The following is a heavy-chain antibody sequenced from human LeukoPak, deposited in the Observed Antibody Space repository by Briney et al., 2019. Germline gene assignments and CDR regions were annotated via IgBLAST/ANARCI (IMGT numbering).Heavy chain of an antibody. CDR1: GFAFRSYW. D-gene: IGHD2/OR15-2a*01. CDR3: SSQPAVLDLDC. V-gene: IGHV3-7*01. J-gene: IGHJ4*02. CDR2: IRPDGSGK. Sequence: PGGSLRLSCAASGFAFRSYWMTWVRQAPGKGLEWVANIRPDGSGKNYVDSVKGRFTISRDNANNALFLQMKGPRVEDTAVYYCSSQPAVLDLDCWGQGALVTVSS.